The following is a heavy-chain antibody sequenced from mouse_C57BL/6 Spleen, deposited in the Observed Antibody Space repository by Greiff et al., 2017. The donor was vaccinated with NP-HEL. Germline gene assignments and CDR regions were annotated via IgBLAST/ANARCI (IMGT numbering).Heavy chain of an antibody. CDR2: ISNLAYSI. CDR3: ARLPSYGYDEAWFAY. J-gene: IGHJ3*01. CDR1: GFTFSDYG. Sequence: EVQLVESGGGLVQPGGSLKLSCAASGFTFSDYGMAWVRQAPRKGPEWVAFISNLAYSIYYADTVTGRFTISRENAKNTLYLEMSSLRSEDTAMYYCARLPSYGYDEAWFAYWGQGTLVTVSA. D-gene: IGHD2-9*01. V-gene: IGHV5-15*01.